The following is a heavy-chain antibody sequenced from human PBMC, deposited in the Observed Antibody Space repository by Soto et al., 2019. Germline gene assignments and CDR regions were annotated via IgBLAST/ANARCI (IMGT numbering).Heavy chain of an antibody. D-gene: IGHD3-3*01. CDR1: GDTISSDNYY. CDR3: XXXXXXXXXXXTRRDYLDY. Sequence: QVQLQESGPGLVEPSQTLSLTCTVSGDTISSDNYYWSWIRQPPGKGLEWVAHIYNSGNTYSNPSLQSRRTMSIGPSRTHVSLKXXXXXXXXXXXXXXXXXXXXXXXXXTRRDYLDYWGQGILVTVSS. V-gene: IGHV4-30-4*01. CDR2: IYNSGNT. J-gene: IGHJ4*02.